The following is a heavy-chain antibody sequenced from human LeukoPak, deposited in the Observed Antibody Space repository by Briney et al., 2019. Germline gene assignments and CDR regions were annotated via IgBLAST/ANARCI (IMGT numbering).Heavy chain of an antibody. D-gene: IGHD3-22*01. CDR1: RFTFSTYW. CDR3: AKVETMVVVVITTPFDY. V-gene: IGHV3-74*01. J-gene: IGHJ4*02. CDR2: INSDGSST. Sequence: AGGSLRLSCAASRFTFSTYWMHWVRRAPGKGLVWVSRINSDGSSTSYADSVRGRFTMSRDNSKNTVFLQMNSLRAEDTAVYYCAKVETMVVVVITTPFDYWGQGTLVTVSS.